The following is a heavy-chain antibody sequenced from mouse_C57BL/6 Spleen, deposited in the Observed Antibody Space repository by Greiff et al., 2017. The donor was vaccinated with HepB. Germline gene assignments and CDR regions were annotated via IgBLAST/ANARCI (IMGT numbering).Heavy chain of an antibody. CDR1: GYTFTSYW. Sequence: QVQLQQPGAELVMPGASVKLSCKASGYTFTSYWMHWVKQRPGQGLEWIGEIDPSDSYTNYNQKFKGKSTLTVDKSSSTAYMQLSSLTSEDSAVYYCARGRDDVYFFAYWGQGTLVTVSA. CDR2: IDPSDSYT. CDR3: ARGRDDVYFFAY. J-gene: IGHJ3*01. V-gene: IGHV1-69*01. D-gene: IGHD2-3*01.